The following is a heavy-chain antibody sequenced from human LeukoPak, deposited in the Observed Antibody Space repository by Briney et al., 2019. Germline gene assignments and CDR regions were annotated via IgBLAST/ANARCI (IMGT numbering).Heavy chain of an antibody. CDR1: GGSISSSSYY. V-gene: IGHV4-39*07. J-gene: IGHJ3*02. D-gene: IGHD6-6*01. Sequence: SETLSLTCSVSGGSISSSSYYWGWIRQPPGKGLEWIGSIYYSGSTYYNPSLKSRVTISVDTSKNQFSLKLSSVTAADTAVYYCAREYSSSSGAFDIWGQGTMVTVSS. CDR3: AREYSSSSGAFDI. CDR2: IYYSGST.